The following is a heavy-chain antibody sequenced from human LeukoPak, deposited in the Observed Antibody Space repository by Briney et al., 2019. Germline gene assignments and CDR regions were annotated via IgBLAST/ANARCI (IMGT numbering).Heavy chain of an antibody. V-gene: IGHV3-33*01. CDR1: GFTFSSYG. CDR3: ARGLGVSVAARPGYFDS. D-gene: IGHD6-6*01. Sequence: GGSLRLSCAASGFTFSSYGMHWVRQAPGKGLEWVAVIWYDGSNKYYADSVKGRFTISRDNSKNTLFLQMNSLRAEDTAVYYCARGLGVSVAARPGYFDSWGQGTLVTVSS. CDR2: IWYDGSNK. J-gene: IGHJ4*02.